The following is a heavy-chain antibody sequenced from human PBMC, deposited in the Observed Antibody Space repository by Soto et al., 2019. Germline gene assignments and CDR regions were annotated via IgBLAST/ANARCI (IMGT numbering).Heavy chain of an antibody. CDR1: GYSFTSYW. Sequence: GESLKISCKGSGYSFTSYWIGWVRQMPGKGLEWMGIIYPGDSDTRYSPSFQGQVTISADKSISTAYLQWSSLKASDTAMYYCARLPNTVPVSSVPAVDNWFDPWGQGTLVTVSS. D-gene: IGHD2-2*01. CDR2: IYPGDSDT. CDR3: ARLPNTVPVSSVPAVDNWFDP. J-gene: IGHJ5*02. V-gene: IGHV5-51*01.